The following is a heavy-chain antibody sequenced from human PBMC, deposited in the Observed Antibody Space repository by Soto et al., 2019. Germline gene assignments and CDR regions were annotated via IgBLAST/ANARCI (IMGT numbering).Heavy chain of an antibody. Sequence: QVHLVQSGTEVKKPGSSVKVSCKASGGTFSSSGFSWVRQAPGQGLEWMGMIVPSLDTTNYAQKFQARVTITADEVTSTAYMALRSLRSEHTAVYYCAGWPQPRDTADPYAVDVWGQGTRVIVSS. J-gene: IGHJ6*02. CDR3: AGWPQPRDTADPYAVDV. CDR2: IVPSLDTT. D-gene: IGHD5-18*01. CDR1: GGTFSSSG. V-gene: IGHV1-69*11.